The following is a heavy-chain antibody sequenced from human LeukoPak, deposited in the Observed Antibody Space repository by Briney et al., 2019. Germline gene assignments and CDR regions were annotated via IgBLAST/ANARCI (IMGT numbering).Heavy chain of an antibody. V-gene: IGHV3-30*18. D-gene: IGHD2-2*01. CDR3: AKSGCSTTTCYVANFDY. J-gene: IGHJ4*02. Sequence: GGSLRLSCAASGFTFISYAMHWVRQAPGKGLEWVAVISNDGSHKYYEDSVKGRFTISRDNSKNTLYLQMNSLRAEDTAVYYCAKSGCSTTTCYVANFDYWGQGTLVTVSS. CDR2: ISNDGSHK. CDR1: GFTFISYA.